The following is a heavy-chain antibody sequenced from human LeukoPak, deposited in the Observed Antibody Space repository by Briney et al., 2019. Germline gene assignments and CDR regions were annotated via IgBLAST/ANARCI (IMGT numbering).Heavy chain of an antibody. V-gene: IGHV3-74*01. D-gene: IGHD4/OR15-4a*01. Sequence: PGGSLRLSCVASGFTFSNYWIHWVRHAPGKGLVWVSRINSDRTSTIYTDSVKGRFTISRDNAKNTLYLQMNSLRAEDTAVYYCAREIGANRRAFDLWGQGTRVTVSS. CDR1: GFTFSNYW. CDR3: AREIGANRRAFDL. CDR2: INSDRTST. J-gene: IGHJ3*01.